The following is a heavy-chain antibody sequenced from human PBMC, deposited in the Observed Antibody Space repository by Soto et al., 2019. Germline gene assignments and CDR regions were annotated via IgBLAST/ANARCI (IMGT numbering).Heavy chain of an antibody. V-gene: IGHV4-34*01. CDR2: INHSGSS. CDR3: ARPKSIAVAGTGFDY. Sequence: SETLSLTCAVYGGSFSGYYWSWIRQPPGKGLEWIGEINHSGSSNYNPSLKSRVTISVDTSKNQFSLKLSSVTAADTAVYYCARPKSIAVAGTGFDYWGQGTLVTVSS. J-gene: IGHJ4*02. D-gene: IGHD6-19*01. CDR1: GGSFSGYY.